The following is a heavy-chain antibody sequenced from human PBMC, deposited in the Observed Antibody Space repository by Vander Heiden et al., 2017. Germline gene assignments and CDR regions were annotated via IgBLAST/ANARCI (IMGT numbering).Heavy chain of an antibody. J-gene: IGHJ5*02. CDR1: GGSFICYF. Sequence: QVQLQQLCAGLLKPSETLSLTCAVYGGSFICYFWSWIRQPPGKGLEWIGEINHSGSTNYNPSLKSRVTISVDTSKNQFSLKLSSVTAADTAVYYCARVGDYDFWSGYQNWFDPWGQGTLVTVSS. D-gene: IGHD3-3*01. V-gene: IGHV4-34*01. CDR2: INHSGST. CDR3: ARVGDYDFWSGYQNWFDP.